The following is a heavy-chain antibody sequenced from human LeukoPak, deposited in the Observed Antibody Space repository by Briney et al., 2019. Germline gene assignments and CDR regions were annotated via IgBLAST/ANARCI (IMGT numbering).Heavy chain of an antibody. D-gene: IGHD2-2*01. CDR3: ARTIEVDYCSSTSCSYYFDY. CDR2: ISGSGGST. CDR1: GFTFSSYG. Sequence: PGGSLRLSCAASGFTFSSYGMSWVRQAPGKGLEWVSAISGSGGSTYYADSVKGRFTISRDNAKNSLYLQMNSLRAEDTAVYYCARTIEVDYCSSTSCSYYFDYWGQGTLVTVSS. V-gene: IGHV3-23*01. J-gene: IGHJ4*02.